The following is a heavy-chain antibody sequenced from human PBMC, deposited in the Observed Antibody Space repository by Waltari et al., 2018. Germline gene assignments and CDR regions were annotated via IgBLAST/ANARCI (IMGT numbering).Heavy chain of an antibody. D-gene: IGHD2-8*01. Sequence: QVQLVQSGAEVKKPGSSVKVSCKASGGTFSSYAIRWVRQAPGQGLEWMGRIIPILGIADYAQKFQGRVTITADKSTSTAYMELSSLRSEDTAVYYCAREYCTNGVCYTSWYYYGMDVWGQGTTVTVSS. CDR3: AREYCTNGVCYTSWYYYGMDV. CDR2: IIPILGIA. CDR1: GGTFSSYA. J-gene: IGHJ6*02. V-gene: IGHV1-69*04.